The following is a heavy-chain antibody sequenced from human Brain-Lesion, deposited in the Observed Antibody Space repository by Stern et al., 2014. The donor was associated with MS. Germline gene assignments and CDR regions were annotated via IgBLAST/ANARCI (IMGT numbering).Heavy chain of an antibody. D-gene: IGHD1-26*01. CDR3: ATLSPGAGGNYYRHFDY. Sequence: QVQLVQSGAEVKKPGASGKVSCKVSGYTLTELSMHWGRQAPRKGLEWMEGLDPEDGETIYAQKFQGRVTMTEDTSTDTAYMELSSLRSEDTAVYYCATLSPGAGGNYYRHFDYWGQGTLVTVSS. J-gene: IGHJ4*02. CDR1: GYTLTELS. CDR2: LDPEDGET. V-gene: IGHV1-24*01.